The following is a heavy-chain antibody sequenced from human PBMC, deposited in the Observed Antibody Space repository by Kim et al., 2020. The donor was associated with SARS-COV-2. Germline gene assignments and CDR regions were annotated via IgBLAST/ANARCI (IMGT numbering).Heavy chain of an antibody. CDR1: GFTFSSYW. Sequence: GGSLRLSCAASGFTFSSYWMSWVRQAPGKGLEWVANIKQDGSEKYYVDSVKGRFTISRDNAKNSLYLQMNSLRAEDTAVYYCARDLTTVVTPSEYYFDYWGQGTLVTVSS. CDR3: ARDLTTVVTPSEYYFDY. CDR2: IKQDGSEK. V-gene: IGHV3-7*01. J-gene: IGHJ4*02. D-gene: IGHD4-17*01.